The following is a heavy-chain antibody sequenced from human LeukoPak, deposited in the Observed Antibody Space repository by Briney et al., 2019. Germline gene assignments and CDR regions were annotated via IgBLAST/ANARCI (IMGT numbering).Heavy chain of an antibody. CDR2: ISGGGGST. Sequence: PGGSLRLSCAVSGFTFSSYAMSWVRQAPGKGLEWVSTISGGGGSTYCADSVKGRFTISRDNSKDTLYLQMNSLRVEDTAIYYCAKVGWCSTSSCHRYYGMDLWGQGTTVTVSS. D-gene: IGHD2-2*02. J-gene: IGHJ6*02. V-gene: IGHV3-23*01. CDR3: AKVGWCSTSSCHRYYGMDL. CDR1: GFTFSSYA.